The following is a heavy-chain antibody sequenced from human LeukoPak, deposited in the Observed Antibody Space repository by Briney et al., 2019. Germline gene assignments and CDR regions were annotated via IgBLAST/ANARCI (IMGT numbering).Heavy chain of an antibody. J-gene: IGHJ4*02. V-gene: IGHV1-2*02. CDR2: FNPNSGGT. D-gene: IGHD3-22*01. Sequence: ASVKVSCKASGYTFTAYYIHWVRQAPGQGLEWMGWFNPNSGGTNYAQEFQGRVTMTRDTSISTAYMELSRLRSDDTAVYYCAREYYFSNSGYYGVGDYWGQGTLVTVSS. CDR3: AREYYFSNSGYYGVGDY. CDR1: GYTFTAYY.